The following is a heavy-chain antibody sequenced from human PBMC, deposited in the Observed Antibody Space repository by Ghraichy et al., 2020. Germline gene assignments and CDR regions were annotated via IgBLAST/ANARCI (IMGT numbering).Heavy chain of an antibody. D-gene: IGHD4-17*01. CDR3: ARSVTVTTNNYYYGMDV. Sequence: LSLTCAASGFTFSDHYMDWVRQAPGKGLECVGRTRNKAKKYTTEYAASVKGRFTISRDDSKNSLYLQMNSLKTEDTAVYYCARSVTVTTNNYYYGMDVWGQGTTVTVSS. CDR2: TRNKAKKYTT. J-gene: IGHJ6*02. V-gene: IGHV3-72*01. CDR1: GFTFSDHY.